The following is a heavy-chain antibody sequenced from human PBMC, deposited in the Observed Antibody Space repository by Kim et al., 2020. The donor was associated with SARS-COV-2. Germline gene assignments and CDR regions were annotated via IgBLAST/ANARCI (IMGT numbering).Heavy chain of an antibody. CDR3: AYILSGYYDFWSGYYDY. CDR2: INHSGST. Sequence: SETLSLTCAVYGGSFSGYYWSWIRQPPGKGLEWIGEINHSGSTNYNPSLKSRVTISVDTSKNQFSLKLSSVTAADTAVYYCAYILSGYYDFWSGYYDYWGQGTLVTVSS. V-gene: IGHV4-34*01. CDR1: GGSFSGYY. J-gene: IGHJ4*02. D-gene: IGHD3-3*01.